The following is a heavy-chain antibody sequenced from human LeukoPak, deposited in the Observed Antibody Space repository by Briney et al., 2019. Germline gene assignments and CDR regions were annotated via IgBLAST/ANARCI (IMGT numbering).Heavy chain of an antibody. V-gene: IGHV1-46*01. CDR3: ARDGVDGSGSPYFDY. J-gene: IGHJ4*02. CDR2: INPSGGST. D-gene: IGHD3-10*01. CDR1: GYTFTSYY. Sequence: ASVKVSCKASGYTFTSYYMHWMRQAPGQGLEWMGIINPSGGSTSYAQKFQGRVTITADESTSTAYMELSSLRSEDTAVYYCARDGVDGSGSPYFDYWGQGTLVTVSS.